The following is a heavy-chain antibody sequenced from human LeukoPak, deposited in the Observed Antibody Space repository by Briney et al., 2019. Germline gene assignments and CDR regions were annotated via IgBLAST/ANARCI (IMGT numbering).Heavy chain of an antibody. J-gene: IGHJ5*02. V-gene: IGHV3-30*18. CDR1: GFTFNSYA. Sequence: GGSLRLSCAASGFTFNSYAMHWVRQAPGKGLEWVAVISYDGSNKYYADSVKGRFTISRDNSKNTLYLQMNSLRAEDTAVYYCAKMGYCSGGSCYSGRWFDPWGQGTLVTVSS. D-gene: IGHD2-15*01. CDR2: ISYDGSNK. CDR3: AKMGYCSGGSCYSGRWFDP.